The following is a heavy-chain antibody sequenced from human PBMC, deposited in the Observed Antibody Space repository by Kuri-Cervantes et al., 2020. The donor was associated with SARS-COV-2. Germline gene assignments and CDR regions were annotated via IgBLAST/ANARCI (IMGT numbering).Heavy chain of an antibody. J-gene: IGHJ6*03. CDR1: GFTFSSYA. D-gene: IGHD2-15*01. CDR3: ARGGGPSLRYYYYYMDV. CDR2: IYPGDSDT. V-gene: IGHV5-51*04. Sequence: GGSLRLSCAASGFTFSSYAMSWVRQMPGKGLEWMGIIYPGDSDTRYSPSFQGQVTISADKPISTAYLQWSSLKASDTAMYYCARGGGPSLRYYYYYMDVWGKGTTVTVSS.